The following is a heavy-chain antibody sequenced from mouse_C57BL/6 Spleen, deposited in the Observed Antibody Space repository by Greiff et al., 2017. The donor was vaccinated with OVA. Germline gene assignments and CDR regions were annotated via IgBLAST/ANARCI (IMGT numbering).Heavy chain of an antibody. CDR1: GYTFTSYW. Sequence: QVQLQQPGAELVMPGASVKLSCKASGYTFTSYWMHWVKQRPGQGLAWIGEIDPSDSYTNYNQKFKGKSTLTVDKSSSTAYMQLSSLTSEDSAVYYCARRRAYYSNYFDYWGQGTTLTVSS. J-gene: IGHJ2*01. D-gene: IGHD2-5*01. V-gene: IGHV1-69*01. CDR3: ARRRAYYSNYFDY. CDR2: IDPSDSYT.